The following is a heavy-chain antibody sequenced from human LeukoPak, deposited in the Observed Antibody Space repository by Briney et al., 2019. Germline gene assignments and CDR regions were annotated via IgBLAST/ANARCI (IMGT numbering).Heavy chain of an antibody. V-gene: IGHV3-23*01. Sequence: GGSLRLSCAASGFTFSNYEMHWVRQAPGKGLEWVSAISGSGGSTYYADSVKGRFTISRDNSKNTLYLQMNSLRAEDTAVYYCAKDSGSVRFLEWLLPFDYWGQGTLVTVSS. CDR2: ISGSGGST. CDR3: AKDSGSVRFLEWLLPFDY. CDR1: GFTFSNYE. D-gene: IGHD3-3*01. J-gene: IGHJ4*02.